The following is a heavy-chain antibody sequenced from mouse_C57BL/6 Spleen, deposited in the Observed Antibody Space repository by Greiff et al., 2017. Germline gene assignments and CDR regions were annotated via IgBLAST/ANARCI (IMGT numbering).Heavy chain of an antibody. J-gene: IGHJ3*01. Sequence: QVQLQQPGAELVMPGASVKLSCKASGYTFTSYWMHWVKQRPGQGLEWIGEIDPSDSYTNSHQKFKGKSTLTVDKSSSTAYIQLSSLTSEDSAVYYWARGDWEGFAYWGQGTLVTVSA. CDR1: GYTFTSYW. V-gene: IGHV1-69*01. CDR2: IDPSDSYT. D-gene: IGHD4-1*01. CDR3: ARGDWEGFAY.